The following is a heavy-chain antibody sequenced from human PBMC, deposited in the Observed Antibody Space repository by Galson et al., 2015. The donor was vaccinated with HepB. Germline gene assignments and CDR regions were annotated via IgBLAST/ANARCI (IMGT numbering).Heavy chain of an antibody. CDR2: IYPGDSDT. J-gene: IGHJ6*02. V-gene: IGHV5-51*01. CDR3: ARHPDTAMVTSSYYYYGMDV. Sequence: QSGAEVKKPGESLKISCKGSGYSFTSYWIGWVRQMPGKGLEWMGIIYPGDSDTRYSPSFQGQVTISADKSISTAYLQWSSLKASDTAMYYCARHPDTAMVTSSYYYYGMDVWGQGTTVTVS. CDR1: GYSFTSYW. D-gene: IGHD5-18*01.